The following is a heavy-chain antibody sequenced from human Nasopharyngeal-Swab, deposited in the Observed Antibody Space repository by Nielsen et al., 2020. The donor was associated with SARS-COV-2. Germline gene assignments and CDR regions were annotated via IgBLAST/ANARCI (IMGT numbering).Heavy chain of an antibody. D-gene: IGHD5-12*01. J-gene: IGHJ6*02. CDR2: IGTAGDT. CDR3: ARALAPYSGYDYDYYYGMDV. CDR1: GFTFSSYD. Sequence: GGSLRLSCAASGFTFSSYDMHWVRQATGKGLEWVSAIGTAGDTCYPGSVKGRFTISRENAKNSLYLQMNSLRAGDTAVYYCARALAPYSGYDYDYYYGMDVWGQGTTVTVSS. V-gene: IGHV3-13*04.